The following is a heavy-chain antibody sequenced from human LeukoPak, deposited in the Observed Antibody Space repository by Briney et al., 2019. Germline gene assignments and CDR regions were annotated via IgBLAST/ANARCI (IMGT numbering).Heavy chain of an antibody. J-gene: IGHJ4*02. CDR1: GFTFRNYW. CDR3: ARVVGTDEGADY. D-gene: IGHD1-7*01. Sequence: GGSLRLSCAASGFTFRNYWMNWVRQAPGKGLEWVANIKPDGSEKRYVDSVKGRPTISRDNAKNSLYLQMNSLRAEDTAVYYCARVVGTDEGADYWGQGTLVTVSS. V-gene: IGHV3-7*04. CDR2: IKPDGSEK.